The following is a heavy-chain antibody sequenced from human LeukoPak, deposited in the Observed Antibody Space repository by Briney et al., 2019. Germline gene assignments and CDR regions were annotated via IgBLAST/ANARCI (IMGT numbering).Heavy chain of an antibody. CDR2: IYYSGST. CDR1: GGSISSGDYY. Sequence: PSETLSLTCTVSGGSISSGDYYWSWIRQPPGEGLEWIGYIYYSGSTYYNPSLKSRVTISVDTSKNQFSLELSSVTAADTAVYYCARDGTPLAAGGFDYWGQGTLVTVSS. V-gene: IGHV4-30-4*08. D-gene: IGHD6-13*01. J-gene: IGHJ4*02. CDR3: ARDGTPLAAGGFDY.